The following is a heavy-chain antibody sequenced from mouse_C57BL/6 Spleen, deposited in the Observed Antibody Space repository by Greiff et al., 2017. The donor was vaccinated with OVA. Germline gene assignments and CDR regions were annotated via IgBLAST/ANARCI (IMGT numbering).Heavy chain of an antibody. J-gene: IGHJ4*01. D-gene: IGHD3-2*02. CDR3: ARAQATRLYAMDY. CDR2: IYPGDGDT. V-gene: IGHV1-80*01. Sequence: VQGVESGAELVKPGASVKISCKASGYAFSSYWMNWVKQRPGKGLEWIGQIYPGDGDTNYNGKFKGKATLTADKSSSTAYMQLSSLTSEDSAVYFCARAQATRLYAMDYWGQGTSVTVSS. CDR1: GYAFSSYW.